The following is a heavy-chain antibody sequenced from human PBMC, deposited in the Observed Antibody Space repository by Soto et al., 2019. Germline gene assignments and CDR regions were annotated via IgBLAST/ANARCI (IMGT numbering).Heavy chain of an antibody. Sequence: GGSLRLSCAASGFPFHSYSMNWVRQAPGRGLEWVSYIAGGGHTIYYADSVKGRFTISRDDAKSSLYLQMNSLRDDDAAIYYCARDPISGSFDYWGQGTLVTVSS. V-gene: IGHV3-48*02. CDR1: GFPFHSYS. CDR2: IAGGGHTI. CDR3: ARDPISGSFDY. D-gene: IGHD6-19*01. J-gene: IGHJ4*02.